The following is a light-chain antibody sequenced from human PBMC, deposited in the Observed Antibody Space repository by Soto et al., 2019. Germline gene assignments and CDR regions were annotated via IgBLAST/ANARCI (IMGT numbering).Light chain of an antibody. CDR3: GTWDSSLSAWV. J-gene: IGLJ3*02. Sequence: QSVLTKPPSVSAAPGQKVTISCSGSSSNIGNNHASWYQHLPGTAPKLLIFDNDKRPSGIPDRFSGSKSGTSATLGITGLQTGDEADYYCGTWDSSLSAWVFGGGTKLTVL. CDR2: DND. CDR1: SSNIGNNH. V-gene: IGLV1-51*01.